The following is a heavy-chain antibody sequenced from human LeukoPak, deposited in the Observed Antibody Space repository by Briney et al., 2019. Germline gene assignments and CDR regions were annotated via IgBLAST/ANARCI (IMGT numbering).Heavy chain of an antibody. D-gene: IGHD2-2*01. J-gene: IGHJ6*04. V-gene: IGHV1-69*13. Sequence: SVKVSCKASGGTFSGYAISWVRQAPGQGLEWMGGIIPIFGTANYAQKFQGRATITADESTSTAYMELSSLRSEDTAVYYCARDRSHCSSTSCYYYYGMDVWGKGTTVTVSS. CDR2: IIPIFGTA. CDR1: GGTFSGYA. CDR3: ARDRSHCSSTSCYYYYGMDV.